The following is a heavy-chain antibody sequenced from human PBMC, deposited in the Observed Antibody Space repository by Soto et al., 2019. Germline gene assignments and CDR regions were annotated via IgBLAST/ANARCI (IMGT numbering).Heavy chain of an antibody. CDR2: INPSGGST. CDR1: GYTFTSYY. Sequence: EASVKVSCKASGYTFTSYYMHWVRQAPGQGLEWMGIINPSGGSTSYAQKFQGRVTMTRDTSTSTVYMELSSLRSEDTAVYYCARACSFGSSTSCYASLDPWGQGTLVTVSS. V-gene: IGHV1-46*03. CDR3: ARACSFGSSTSCYASLDP. J-gene: IGHJ5*02. D-gene: IGHD2-2*01.